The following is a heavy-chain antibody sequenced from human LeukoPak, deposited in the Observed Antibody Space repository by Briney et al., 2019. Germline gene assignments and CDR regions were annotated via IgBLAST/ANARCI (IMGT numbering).Heavy chain of an antibody. CDR2: IYYSGST. CDR3: ARRDRYCSSTSCYGLRFDP. CDR1: GGSISSSSYY. D-gene: IGHD2-2*01. Sequence: PSETLSLTCTVSGGSISSSSYYWGGIRQPPGKGLEWIGSIYYSGSTYYNPSLKSRLTMSVDTSKNQFSLKLSSVTAADTAVYYCARRDRYCSSTSCYGLRFDPWGQATLGTVSS. V-gene: IGHV4-39*01. J-gene: IGHJ5*02.